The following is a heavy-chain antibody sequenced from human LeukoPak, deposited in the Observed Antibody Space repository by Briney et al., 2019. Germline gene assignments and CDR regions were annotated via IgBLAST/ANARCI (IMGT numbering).Heavy chain of an antibody. V-gene: IGHV3-74*01. CDR2: INIDGSGT. Sequence: GGSLRLSCAASGFTFSNYWMHWVRQAPGKGLVWVSRINIDGSGTNYADSVKGRFTISRDNAKNTLYLQMNSLRAEDTAVYYCARVGSSSSWYVLSYFDYWGQGTLVTVYS. D-gene: IGHD6-13*01. CDR1: GFTFSNYW. J-gene: IGHJ4*02. CDR3: ARVGSSSSWYVLSYFDY.